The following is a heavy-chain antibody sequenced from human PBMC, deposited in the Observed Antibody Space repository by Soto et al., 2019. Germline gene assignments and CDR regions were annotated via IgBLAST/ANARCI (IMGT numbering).Heavy chain of an antibody. D-gene: IGHD3-3*01. CDR2: IYGNEDR. CDR1: GFSLSTSGVA. J-gene: IGHJ5*02. V-gene: IGHV2-5*01. Sequence: SGPTLVNPTQTLTLTCTFSGFSLSTSGVAVGWIRQPPGKALEWLALIYGNEDRRYSPSLKNRLTITKDTSKNQVVLTMTNMDPVDTGTYYCAHRRITLFGVPMGFDPWRQGTLVTVSS. CDR3: AHRRITLFGVPMGFDP.